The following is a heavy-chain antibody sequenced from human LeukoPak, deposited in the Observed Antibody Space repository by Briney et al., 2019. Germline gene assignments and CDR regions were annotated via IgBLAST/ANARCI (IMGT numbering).Heavy chain of an antibody. Sequence: GGSLRLSCAASGFTFSSYSMNWVRQAPGKGLEWVSYISSSSSTIYYADSVKGRFTISRDNAKNSLYLQMNSLRAEDTAVYYCARPCSGGSCYFGYWGQGTLVTVSS. CDR1: GFTFSSYS. V-gene: IGHV3-48*04. CDR2: ISSSSSTI. CDR3: ARPCSGGSCYFGY. D-gene: IGHD2-15*01. J-gene: IGHJ4*02.